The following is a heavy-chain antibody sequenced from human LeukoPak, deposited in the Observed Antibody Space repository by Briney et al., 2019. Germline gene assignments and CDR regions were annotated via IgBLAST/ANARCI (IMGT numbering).Heavy chain of an antibody. CDR3: ARMTYDPHGVDV. V-gene: IGHV4-59*01. CDR2: IDNSGST. D-gene: IGHD5-12*01. Sequence: PSETLSLTCAVYGGSLSGYYWSWIRQPPGKGLEWIGYIDNSGSTNYNPSLRSRVTILVDKSKNQFSLKLSSVTAADTAVYYCARMTYDPHGVDVWGKGTTVTVSS. CDR1: GGSLSGYY. J-gene: IGHJ6*04.